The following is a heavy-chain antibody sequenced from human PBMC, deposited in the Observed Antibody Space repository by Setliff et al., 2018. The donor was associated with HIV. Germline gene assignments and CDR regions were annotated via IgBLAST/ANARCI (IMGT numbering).Heavy chain of an antibody. J-gene: IGHJ4*02. D-gene: IGHD3-10*01. CDR3: ARDDSDYSGSGARFDY. CDR1: GFIFSRYG. Sequence: PGGSLRLSCAASGFIFSRYGMTWVRQAPGKGLEWLASIGSGSVYTFYAESVKGRFTISKDSAENSLYLQMNSLRVEDTALYYCARDDSDYSGSGARFDYWGQGTLVTVPQ. CDR2: IGSGSVYT. V-gene: IGHV3-21*06.